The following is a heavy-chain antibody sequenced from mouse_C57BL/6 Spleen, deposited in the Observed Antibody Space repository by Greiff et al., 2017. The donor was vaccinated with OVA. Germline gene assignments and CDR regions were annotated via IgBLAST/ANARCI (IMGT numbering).Heavy chain of an antibody. V-gene: IGHV1-42*01. CDR3: ARLDYFDY. J-gene: IGHJ2*01. CDR1: GYSFTGYY. Sequence: VQLQQSGPELVKPGASVKISCKASGYSFTGYYMNWVKQSPEKSLEWIGEINPSTGGTTYNQKFKAKATLTVDKSSSTAYMQLKSLTSEDSAVYYCARLDYFDYWGQGTTLTVSS. CDR2: INPSTGGT.